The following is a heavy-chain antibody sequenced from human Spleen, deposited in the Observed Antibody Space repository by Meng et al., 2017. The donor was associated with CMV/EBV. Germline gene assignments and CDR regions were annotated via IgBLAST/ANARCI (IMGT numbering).Heavy chain of an antibody. Sequence: GGSLRLSCAASGFTCSDHYMDWVRQAPGKGLEWVGRIRNKANRDTTEYAASVKGRFTISRDDSRNSLYLQMNSLKTEDTAVYYCAKDLHYDFWSDHEYWGQGILVTVSS. D-gene: IGHD3-3*01. CDR1: GFTCSDHY. V-gene: IGHV3-72*01. CDR2: IRNKANRDTT. J-gene: IGHJ4*02. CDR3: AKDLHYDFWSDHEY.